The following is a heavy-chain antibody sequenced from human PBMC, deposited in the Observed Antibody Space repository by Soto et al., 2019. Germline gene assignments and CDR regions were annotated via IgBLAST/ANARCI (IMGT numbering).Heavy chain of an antibody. D-gene: IGHD7-27*01. CDR1: GGSISETTW. J-gene: IGHJ6*02. V-gene: IGHV4-4*02. CDR3: QLTRGGLFIMDV. CDR2: ISHSGSA. Sequence: SETLALTCTVSGGSISETTWWSWVRQPPGKGLEWIGDISHSGSANYNPSLKSRVTMSVDRSKNQISLILTSVTAADTAVYYCQLTRGGLFIMDVWGQGTKVTVSS.